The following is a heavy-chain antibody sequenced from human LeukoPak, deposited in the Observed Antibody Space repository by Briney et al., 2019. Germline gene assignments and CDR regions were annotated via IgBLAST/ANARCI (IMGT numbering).Heavy chain of an antibody. V-gene: IGHV3-23*01. CDR1: GFTYSNQY. CDR3: VKDARRSSGCYSFYT. D-gene: IGHD6-19*01. CDR2: IRDSGGSR. Sequence: PWGSLSCTGAVSGFTYSNQYLGGVGQASGKGLEWVSAIRDSGGSRYYADSVKGRFTISRDNSRNTLFMQMNTLRAEDAAVYYCVKDARRSSGCYSFYTCGQGTMVTVSS. J-gene: IGHJ3*02.